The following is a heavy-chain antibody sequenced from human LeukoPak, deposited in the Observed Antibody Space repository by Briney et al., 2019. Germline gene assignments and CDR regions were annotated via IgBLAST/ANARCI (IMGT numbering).Heavy chain of an antibody. CDR3: ARVYGAGYDFRGAFDI. Sequence: SETLSLTCTVSGGSISSYYWSWIRQPPGKGLEWIGYIYYSGSTNYNPSLKSRVTISVDTSKNQFSLKLSSVTAADTAVYYCARVYGAGYDFRGAFDIWGQGTMVTVSS. CDR2: IYYSGST. V-gene: IGHV4-59*01. D-gene: IGHD5-12*01. J-gene: IGHJ3*02. CDR1: GGSISSYY.